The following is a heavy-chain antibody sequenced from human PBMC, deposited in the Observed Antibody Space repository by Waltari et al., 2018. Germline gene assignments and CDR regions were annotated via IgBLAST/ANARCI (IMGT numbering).Heavy chain of an antibody. CDR2: IGANGDYI. Sequence: EVQLVESGGGLVTPGESLRLSCVASGFSFHSYTMNWVRQAPGKGLEWVSSIGANGDYIYYADSVRGRFTTSRDNARNSLYLQMTSLRVDDSAIYFCASHFEDDYYYMDVWGKGTTVTVSS. CDR1: GFSFHSYT. V-gene: IGHV3-21*04. CDR3: ASHFEDDYYYMDV. J-gene: IGHJ6*03.